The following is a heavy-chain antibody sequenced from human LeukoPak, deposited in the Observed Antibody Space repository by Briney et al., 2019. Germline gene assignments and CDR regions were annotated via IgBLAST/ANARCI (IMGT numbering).Heavy chain of an antibody. CDR3: AREKTMIADY. V-gene: IGHV4-4*02. CDR2: IYHSGST. J-gene: IGHJ4*02. CDR1: GGSISSSNW. D-gene: IGHD3-22*01. Sequence: SETLSLTCAVSGGSISSSNWWSWVRQPPGKGLEWIGEIYHSGSTNYNPSLKSRVTISADTSKNQFSLKLSSVTAADTAVYFCAREKTMIADYWGQGTLVTVPS.